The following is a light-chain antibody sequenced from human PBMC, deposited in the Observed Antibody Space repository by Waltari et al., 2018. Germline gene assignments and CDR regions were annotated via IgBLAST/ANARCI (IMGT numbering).Light chain of an antibody. CDR1: SSDIGGYNY. J-gene: IGLJ3*02. CDR3: TSYESGGTWV. Sequence: QSAMTPPASVSGSPGQSITISCTGTSSDIGGYNYVSWYQQHPGKAPKVMIYDVIKRPSGVSNRFSGSKSGNTASLTISGLQADDEADYYCTSYESGGTWVFGGGTKVTV. CDR2: DVI. V-gene: IGLV2-14*03.